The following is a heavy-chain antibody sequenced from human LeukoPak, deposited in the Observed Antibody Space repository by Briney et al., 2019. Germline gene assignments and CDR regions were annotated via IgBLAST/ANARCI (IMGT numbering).Heavy chain of an antibody. V-gene: IGHV1-2*02. CDR2: INPDIGRT. Sequence: GASVKVSCKASGYTFTGYYIHWVRQAPGQGLEWMGWINPDIGRTNYAQKFQGRITMTRDTSISTVYMDLSSLRSDDTAVYFCARASGSGDYTAFDIWGQGTMVTVSS. J-gene: IGHJ3*02. CDR1: GYTFTGYY. CDR3: ARASGSGDYTAFDI. D-gene: IGHD4-17*01.